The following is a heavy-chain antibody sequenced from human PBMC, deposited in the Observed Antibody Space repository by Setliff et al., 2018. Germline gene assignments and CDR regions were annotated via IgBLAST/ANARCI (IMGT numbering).Heavy chain of an antibody. J-gene: IGHJ6*02. V-gene: IGHV1-3*01. CDR2: INAGNGNT. D-gene: IGHD5-12*01. CDR1: GYSFTNYG. Sequence: GASVKVSCKASGYSFTNYGVSWVRQAPGQGLEWMGWINAGNGNTKYSQKFQGRVTITRDTSASTAYMELSSLRSEDTAVYYCARDPTLYSAFPGYGMDVWGQGTTVTVSS. CDR3: ARDPTLYSAFPGYGMDV.